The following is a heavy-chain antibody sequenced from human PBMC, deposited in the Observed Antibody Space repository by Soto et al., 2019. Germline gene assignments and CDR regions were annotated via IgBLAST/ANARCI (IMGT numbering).Heavy chain of an antibody. J-gene: IGHJ4*02. Sequence: PGGSLRLSCAASGFTFSSYSMNWVRQAPGKGLEWVSYISSSSSTIYYADSVKGRFTISRDNSKNTLYLQMNSLRAEDTAVYYCASMVRGVMAPLDYWGQGTLVTVSS. CDR1: GFTFSSYS. V-gene: IGHV3-48*01. D-gene: IGHD3-10*01. CDR2: ISSSSSTI. CDR3: ASMVRGVMAPLDY.